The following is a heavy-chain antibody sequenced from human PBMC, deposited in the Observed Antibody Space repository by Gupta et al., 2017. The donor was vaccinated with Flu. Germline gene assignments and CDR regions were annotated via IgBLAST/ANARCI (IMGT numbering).Heavy chain of an antibody. CDR2: IYPGDSDT. D-gene: IGHD4-11*01. CDR3: ARHRNTAETTVGGMDV. Sequence: EVQLVQSGAEVKKPGESLKISCKGSGYTFTSYWIGWVRQMPGKGLEWMGIIYPGDSDTRYSPSFLGQVTFSADKSISTAYLQWSSLKASDTAMYYCARHRNTAETTVGGMDVWGQGTTVTVSS. CDR1: GYTFTSYW. J-gene: IGHJ6*02. V-gene: IGHV5-51*01.